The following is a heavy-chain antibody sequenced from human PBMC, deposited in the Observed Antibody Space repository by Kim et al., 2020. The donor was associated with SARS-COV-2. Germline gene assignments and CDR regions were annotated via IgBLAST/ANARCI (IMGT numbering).Heavy chain of an antibody. V-gene: IGHV3-74*01. CDR3: ARGGGNGGYCSSTSCYTRGDFDY. Sequence: GGSLRLSCAASGFTFSSYWMHWVRQAPGKGLVWVSRINSDGSSTSYADSVKGRFTISRDNAKNTLYLQMNSLRAEDTAVYYCARGGGNGGYCSSTSCYTRGDFDYWGQGTLVTVSS. D-gene: IGHD2-2*02. CDR1: GFTFSSYW. J-gene: IGHJ4*02. CDR2: INSDGSST.